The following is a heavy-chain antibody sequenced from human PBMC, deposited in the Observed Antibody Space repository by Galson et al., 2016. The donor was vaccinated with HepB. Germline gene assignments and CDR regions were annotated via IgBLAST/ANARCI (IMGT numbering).Heavy chain of an antibody. CDR2: IRYSTTI. CDR1: GFTFNIYS. CDR3: VRDYNYGFDV. D-gene: IGHD1-1*01. Sequence: SLRLSCAASGFTFNIYSMNWVRQAPGKGLEWVSYIRYSTTIYHADSVKGRFTISKDDAKNSLYLQMNSLRDEDTAVYFCVRDYNYGFDVWGQGIMVTVSS. J-gene: IGHJ3*01. V-gene: IGHV3-48*02.